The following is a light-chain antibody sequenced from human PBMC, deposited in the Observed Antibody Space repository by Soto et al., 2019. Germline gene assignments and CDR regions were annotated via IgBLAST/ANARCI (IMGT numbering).Light chain of an antibody. CDR1: SSDVGGYNY. CDR3: SSYTSSSLVV. J-gene: IGLJ2*01. Sequence: QSALTQPASVSGSPGQSITISCTGTSSDVGGYNYVSWYQLHPGKAPKLMIYEVSNRPSGVSNRFSGSKSGITASLSISGLQAEDEADYYCSSYTSSSLVVFGGGTKLTVL. V-gene: IGLV2-14*01. CDR2: EVS.